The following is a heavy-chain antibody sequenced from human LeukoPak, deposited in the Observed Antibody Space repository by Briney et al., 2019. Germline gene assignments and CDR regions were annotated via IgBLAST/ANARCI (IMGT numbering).Heavy chain of an antibody. CDR2: IYYSGST. V-gene: IGHV4-61*01. J-gene: IGHJ4*02. CDR1: GGSISSGSYY. D-gene: IGHD4-17*01. CDR3: ARDGDYAFDF. Sequence: SETLSLTCTVSGGSISSGSYYWSWIRQPPGKGLQWIGSIYYSGSTNYNPSLKSRVTISIDTSKNQFSLKLSSVTAADTAVYCCARDGDYAFDFWGQGTLVTVSS.